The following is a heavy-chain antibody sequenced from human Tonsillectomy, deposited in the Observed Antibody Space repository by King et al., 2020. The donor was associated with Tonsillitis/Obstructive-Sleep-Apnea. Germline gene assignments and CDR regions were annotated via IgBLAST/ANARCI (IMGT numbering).Heavy chain of an antibody. D-gene: IGHD3-22*01. Sequence: QLVQSGAEVKKPGSSVKVSCKASGGTFSSYAITWVRQAPGQGLEWVGRIIPILGIGNFAQKFKGRVTITADKSTSTAYMELNSLRSEDTAVYYCARLYDSSGYYYGLDDAFDVWGQGTMVTVSS. CDR3: ARLYDSSGYYYGLDDAFDV. V-gene: IGHV1-69*04. CDR2: IIPILGIG. CDR1: GGTFSSYA. J-gene: IGHJ3*01.